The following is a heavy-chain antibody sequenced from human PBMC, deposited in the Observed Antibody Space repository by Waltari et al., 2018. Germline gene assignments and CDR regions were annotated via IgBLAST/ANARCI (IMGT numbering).Heavy chain of an antibody. CDR3: ARYYPSGKDYIDV. J-gene: IGHJ6*03. CDR2: VYVDRRT. Sequence: QVQLQESGPGLVKPSQTLSLTCSVSGDPISSGFYHWSWIRQPAGRGLEWIGRVYVDRRTAYNPSLSSRVTISLDTSRNRFSPELTSVTAADTAIYYCARYYPSGKDYIDVWGKGTTVSVSS. CDR1: GDPISSGFYH. D-gene: IGHD3-10*01. V-gene: IGHV4-61*02.